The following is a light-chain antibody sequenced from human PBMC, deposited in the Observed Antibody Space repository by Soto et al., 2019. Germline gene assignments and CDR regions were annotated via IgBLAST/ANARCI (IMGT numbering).Light chain of an antibody. CDR3: QQYNSYPWK. CDR1: QSISSW. J-gene: IGKJ1*01. V-gene: IGKV1-5*03. CDR2: KAS. Sequence: DIQMTQSPSTLSASVGDRVTITCRASQSISSWLAWYQQKPGTAPKLLIYKASTLESGVPSRFSGSGSGTEFTLTISSLQPDDFATYYCQQYNSYPWKFGQGTKVEIK.